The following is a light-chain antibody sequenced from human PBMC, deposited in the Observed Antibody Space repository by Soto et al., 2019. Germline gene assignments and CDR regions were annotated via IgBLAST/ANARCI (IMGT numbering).Light chain of an antibody. J-gene: IGLJ2*01. CDR2: EVS. CDR1: SSDVGAYQY. V-gene: IGLV2-14*01. CDR3: SSYTTYSTLV. Sequence: QSALTQPASVSGSPGQSITISCTGTSSDVGAYQYVYWYPQQPDKAPRLMIYEVSNRPSGVSSRFSGSKSGNTASLTISGLRAEDEAVYYCSSYTTYSTLVFGGGTKLTVL.